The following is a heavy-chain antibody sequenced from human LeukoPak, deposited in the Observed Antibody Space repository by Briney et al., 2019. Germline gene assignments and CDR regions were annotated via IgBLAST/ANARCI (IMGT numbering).Heavy chain of an antibody. D-gene: IGHD2-15*01. CDR1: GYSINYYY. J-gene: IGHJ4*02. CDR3: ARKGGHFDY. CDR2: VHYNGSA. V-gene: IGHV4-59*01. Sequence: PSETLSLTCTVSGYSINYYYWSWIRQSPGKGLEWIGYVHYNGSAKYNPSLKSRVTISVDMSKNQFSLKVSSVTAADTAIYYCARKGGHFDYWGQGTLVTVSS.